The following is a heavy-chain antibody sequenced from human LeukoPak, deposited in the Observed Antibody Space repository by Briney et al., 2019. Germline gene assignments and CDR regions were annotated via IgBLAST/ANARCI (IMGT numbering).Heavy chain of an antibody. CDR1: GYTFTSYG. Sequence: SVKVSCKASGYTFTSYGISWVRQAPGQGLEWMGRIIPILGIANYAQKFQGRVTITADKSTSTAYMELSSLRSEDTAVYYCAREQQLVGGDYWGQGTLVTVSS. J-gene: IGHJ4*02. CDR3: AREQQLVGGDY. CDR2: IIPILGIA. D-gene: IGHD6-13*01. V-gene: IGHV1-69*04.